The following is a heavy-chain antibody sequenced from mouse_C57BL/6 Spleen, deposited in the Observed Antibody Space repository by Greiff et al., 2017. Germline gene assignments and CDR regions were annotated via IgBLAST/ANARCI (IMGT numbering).Heavy chain of an antibody. D-gene: IGHD3-2*02. Sequence: EVQLQQSGPELVKPGASVKISCKASGYTFTDYYMNWVKQSHGKSLEWIGDINPNNGGTSYNQKFKGKATLTVDKSSSTAYMELRSLTSEDSAVYYCARRQLRLRGGMDYWGQGTSVTVSS. CDR3: ARRQLRLRGGMDY. J-gene: IGHJ4*01. CDR1: GYTFTDYY. V-gene: IGHV1-26*01. CDR2: INPNNGGT.